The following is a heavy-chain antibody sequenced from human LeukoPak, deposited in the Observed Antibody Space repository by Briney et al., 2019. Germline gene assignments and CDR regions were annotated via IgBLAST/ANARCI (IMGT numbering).Heavy chain of an antibody. Sequence: GGSLRLSCAASGFTFSSYGMHWVRQAPGKGLEWVAVISYDGSNKYYADSVKGRFTISRDNSKNTLYLQMNSLRAEDTAVYYCAKDRSSSWYEGPYNGMDVWGQGTTVTVSS. CDR1: GFTFSSYG. CDR2: ISYDGSNK. V-gene: IGHV3-30*18. D-gene: IGHD6-13*01. CDR3: AKDRSSSWYEGPYNGMDV. J-gene: IGHJ6*02.